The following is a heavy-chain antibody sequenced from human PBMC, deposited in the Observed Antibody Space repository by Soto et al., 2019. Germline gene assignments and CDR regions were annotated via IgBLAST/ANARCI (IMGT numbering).Heavy chain of an antibody. V-gene: IGHV4-38-2*02. CDR2: IFHSGST. CDR3: ARDTRVVPSRSVAGNNGHPGGGCGY. Sequence: PSETLSLTCSVSGDSISGGYFWGWIRQPPGKGLEWIGSIFHSGSTYYNPSLKSRVTMSVDTSRNQFSLKLSSVTAADTAVYYCARDTRVVPSRSVAGNNGHPGGGCGYWGHGTQVTVS. D-gene: IGHD2-21*01. J-gene: IGHJ4*01. CDR1: GDSISGGYF.